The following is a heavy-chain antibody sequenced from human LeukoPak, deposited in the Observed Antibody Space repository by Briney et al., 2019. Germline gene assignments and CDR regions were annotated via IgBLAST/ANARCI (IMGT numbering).Heavy chain of an antibody. J-gene: IGHJ4*02. Sequence: GGSLRLSCAASGFTFSSYEMNWVRQAPEKGLEWVSYISSSGSTIYYADSVKGRFTISRDNAKNSLYLQMNSLRAEDTAVYYCARDTGIVGATDYWGQGTLVTVSS. D-gene: IGHD1-26*01. V-gene: IGHV3-48*03. CDR3: ARDTGIVGATDY. CDR1: GFTFSSYE. CDR2: ISSSGSTI.